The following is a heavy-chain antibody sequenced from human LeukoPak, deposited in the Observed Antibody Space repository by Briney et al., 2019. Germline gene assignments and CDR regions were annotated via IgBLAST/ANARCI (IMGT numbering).Heavy chain of an antibody. D-gene: IGHD3-22*01. CDR2: IRYDGSKK. V-gene: IGHV3-30*02. J-gene: IGHJ5*02. Sequence: GGSLRLSCAASGFIFNTYGMHWVRQAPGKGLEWVAFIRYDGSKKYYADSVKGRFTISRDNSKNTLYLQMNSLRAEDTAVYYCARDNIDYSWNPWGQGTLVTVSS. CDR1: GFIFNTYG. CDR3: ARDNIDYSWNP.